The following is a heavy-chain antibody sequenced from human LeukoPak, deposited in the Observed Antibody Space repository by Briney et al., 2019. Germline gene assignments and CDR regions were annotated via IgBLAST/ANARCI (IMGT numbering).Heavy chain of an antibody. J-gene: IGHJ5*02. CDR1: GYTLTELS. V-gene: IGHV1-24*01. D-gene: IGHD6-13*01. Sequence: ASVKVSCKVSGYTLTELSMHWVRQAPGKGLEWMGGFDPEDGETIYAQRFQGRVTMTEDTSTDTAYMELSSLRSEDTAVYYCAREPPFGIAAAGIFDWFDPWGQGTLVTVSS. CDR3: AREPPFGIAAAGIFDWFDP. CDR2: FDPEDGET.